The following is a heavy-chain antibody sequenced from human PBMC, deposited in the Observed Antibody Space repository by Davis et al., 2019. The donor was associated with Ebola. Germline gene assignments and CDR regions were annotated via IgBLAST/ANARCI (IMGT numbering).Heavy chain of an antibody. CDR3: ARGRGHHESSGGDY. J-gene: IGHJ4*02. CDR2: INPNSGGT. D-gene: IGHD3-22*01. CDR1: GYTFTGYY. Sequence: ASVKVSCKASGYTFTGYYMHWVRQAPGQGLEWMGWINPNSGGTNYAQKFQGWVTMTRDTSTGTLYMELNSLRSEDTALYYCARGRGHHESSGGDYWGQGTLVTVSS. V-gene: IGHV1-2*04.